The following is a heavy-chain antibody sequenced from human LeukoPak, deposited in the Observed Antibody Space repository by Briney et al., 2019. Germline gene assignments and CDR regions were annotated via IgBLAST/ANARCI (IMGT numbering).Heavy chain of an antibody. J-gene: IGHJ4*02. CDR3: ARREYYDFWSGYGGNLP. CDR1: GGSISSRSYY. Sequence: SETLSLTCTLSGGSISSRSYYWGWIRQPPGKGLEWIGSIYYGGSTHYKPSLKSRVTMSTDTSKNQCSRKLSSVTAADTSVYYCARREYYDFWSGYGGNLPWGQGTLVTVSS. CDR2: IYYGGST. V-gene: IGHV4-39*01. D-gene: IGHD3-3*01.